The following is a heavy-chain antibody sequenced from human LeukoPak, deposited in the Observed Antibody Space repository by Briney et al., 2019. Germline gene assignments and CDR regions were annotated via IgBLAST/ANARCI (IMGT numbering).Heavy chain of an antibody. D-gene: IGHD5-12*01. CDR3: ARLPYGGYEVY. CDR1: GGSISSSSYY. Sequence: SETLSLTCTVSGGSISSSSYYWGWIRRPPGKGLEWIGSIYYSGSTYYNPSLKSRVTISVDTSKNQFSLKLSSVTAADTAVYYCARLPYGGYEVYWGQGTLVTVSS. V-gene: IGHV4-39*01. CDR2: IYYSGST. J-gene: IGHJ4*02.